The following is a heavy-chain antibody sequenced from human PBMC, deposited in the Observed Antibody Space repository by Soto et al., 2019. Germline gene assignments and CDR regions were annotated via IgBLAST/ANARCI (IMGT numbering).Heavy chain of an antibody. J-gene: IGHJ4*02. CDR1: GGSFSGFY. D-gene: IGHD1-20*01. V-gene: IGHV4-34*01. CDR2: INHSGST. CDR3: ARYNLDY. Sequence: SGTLSLTCAVYGGSFSGFYWSWIRQPPGKGLEWIGEINHSGSTNYNPSLQSRVTISVDTSKNQFSLKLSSVTAADTAVYYCARYNLDYWGQGTLVTVSS.